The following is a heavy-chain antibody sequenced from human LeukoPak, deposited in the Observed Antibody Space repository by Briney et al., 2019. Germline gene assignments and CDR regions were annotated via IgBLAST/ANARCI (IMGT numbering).Heavy chain of an antibody. CDR1: GFTVSSNY. Sequence: GGSLRLSCAASGFTVSSNYMSWVRQAPGKGLEWVSVIYSVGSTFYADSVKGRFTISRDNSKNTLYLQMNSLRVEGTAVYYCVNSVMLRGVIRPYWGQGTLVTVSS. V-gene: IGHV3-66*01. CDR3: VNSVMLRGVIRPY. D-gene: IGHD3-10*01. CDR2: IYSVGST. J-gene: IGHJ4*02.